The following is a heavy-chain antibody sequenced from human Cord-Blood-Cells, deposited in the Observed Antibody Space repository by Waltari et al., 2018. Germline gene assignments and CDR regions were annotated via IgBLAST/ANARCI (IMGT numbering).Heavy chain of an antibody. CDR2: INHICST. Sequence: QVQLQQWGAGLLKPSETLSLTCAVYGGSFSGYYWSWIRQPPGKGLEWIGEINHICSTHYSPSLQSRVTISVDTSKNQFSLKLSSVTAADTAVYYCARALYYYDSSGPLDYWGQGTLVTVSS. CDR3: ARALYYYDSSGPLDY. CDR1: GGSFSGYY. D-gene: IGHD3-22*01. J-gene: IGHJ4*02. V-gene: IGHV4-34*01.